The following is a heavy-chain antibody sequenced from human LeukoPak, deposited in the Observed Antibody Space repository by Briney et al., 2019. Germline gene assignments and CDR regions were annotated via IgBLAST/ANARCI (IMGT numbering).Heavy chain of an antibody. CDR3: ARGLWSAHRREYYFDS. V-gene: IGHV1-3*04. D-gene: IGHD3-3*01. CDR2: INTGNGDT. CDR1: GYTFTNYA. J-gene: IGHJ4*02. Sequence: ASVKVSCKASGYTFTNYAVNWMRQAPGQRLEWMGWINTGNGDTKFPQNYQARVTITRDASASTAYMELSSLTSEDTAVYFCARGLWSAHRREYYFDSWGQGALVTVSS.